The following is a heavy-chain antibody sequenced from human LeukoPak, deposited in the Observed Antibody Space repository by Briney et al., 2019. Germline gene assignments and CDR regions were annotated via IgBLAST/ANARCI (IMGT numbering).Heavy chain of an antibody. Sequence: GASVKVSCKASGGTFSSYAIGWVRQAPGQGLEWMGGIIPIFGTANYAQKFQGRVTITADESTSTAYMELSSLRSEDTAVYYCARGFAGYTPPLDYWGQGTLVTVSS. CDR2: IIPIFGTA. CDR3: ARGFAGYTPPLDY. CDR1: GGTFSSYA. J-gene: IGHJ4*02. V-gene: IGHV1-69*13. D-gene: IGHD5-24*01.